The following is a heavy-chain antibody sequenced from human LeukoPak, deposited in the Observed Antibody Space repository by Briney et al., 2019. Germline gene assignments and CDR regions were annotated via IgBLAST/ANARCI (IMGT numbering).Heavy chain of an antibody. CDR3: AKGGNEAATFSSIDP. J-gene: IGHJ5*02. CDR2: ISWNSGSI. Sequence: GGSLRLSCAASGFTFDDYAMHWVRQAPGKGLEWVSGISWNSGSIGYADSVKGRFTISRDNAKNSLYLQMNSLGAEDTALYYCAKGGNEAATFSSIDPWGQGTLVTVSS. CDR1: GFTFDDYA. D-gene: IGHD2-15*01. V-gene: IGHV3-9*01.